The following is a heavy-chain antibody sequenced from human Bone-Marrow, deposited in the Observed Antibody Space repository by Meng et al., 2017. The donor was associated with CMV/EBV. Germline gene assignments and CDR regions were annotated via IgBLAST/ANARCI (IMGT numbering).Heavy chain of an antibody. D-gene: IGHD3-10*01. J-gene: IGHJ4*02. CDR1: GGTFSSSS. CDR3: ARGPRIIVGEVIIWPLED. V-gene: IGHV1-69*05. CDR2: ITPVFETA. Sequence: SVKVSCKASGGTFSSSSLMWVRQAPGQGLEWMGGITPVFETADYAQKFRDRVTISMDDSATTAYMEMTSLGSEDTAVYFCARGPRIIVGEVIIWPLEDWGQGTLVTVSS.